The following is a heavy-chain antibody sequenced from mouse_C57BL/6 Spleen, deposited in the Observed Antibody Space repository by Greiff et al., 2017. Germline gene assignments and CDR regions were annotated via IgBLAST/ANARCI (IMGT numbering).Heavy chain of an antibody. CDR1: GFTFSDHG. D-gene: IGHD3-3*01. CDR2: ISSGSSTI. CDR3: AREGLGDAMDY. Sequence: EVKLVESGGGLVKPGGSLKLSCAASGFTFSDHGMHWVRQAPEKGLEWVAYISSGSSTIYYADTVKGRFTISRDNAKNTQCLQMTSLRSEDTAMYYCAREGLGDAMDYWGQGTSVTVSS. J-gene: IGHJ4*01. V-gene: IGHV5-17*01.